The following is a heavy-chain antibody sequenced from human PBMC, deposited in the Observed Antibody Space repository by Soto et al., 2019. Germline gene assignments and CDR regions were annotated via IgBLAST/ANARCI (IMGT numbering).Heavy chain of an antibody. CDR3: AREFVSGYYYEFDY. D-gene: IGHD3-22*01. J-gene: IGHJ4*02. V-gene: IGHV3-48*02. CDR2: ISSSSSTI. Sequence: GGSLRLSCAASGFTFSSYSMNWVRQAPGKGLEWVSYISSSSSTIYYADSVKGRFTISRDNAKNSLYLQMNSLRDEDTAVYYCAREFVSGYYYEFDYWGQGTLVTVSS. CDR1: GFTFSSYS.